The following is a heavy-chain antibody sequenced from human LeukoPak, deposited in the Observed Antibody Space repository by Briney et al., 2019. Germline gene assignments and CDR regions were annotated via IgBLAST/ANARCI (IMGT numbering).Heavy chain of an antibody. CDR3: AKDNGYYYDSSGYYFDY. J-gene: IGHJ4*02. Sequence: GGSLRLSCAASGFTFDDYAMHWVRQAPGKGLEWVSGISWNSGSIGYADSVKGRFTISIDNAKNSLYLQMNSLRAEDTALYYCAKDNGYYYDSSGYYFDYWGQGTLVTVSS. D-gene: IGHD3-22*01. CDR1: GFTFDDYA. CDR2: ISWNSGSI. V-gene: IGHV3-9*01.